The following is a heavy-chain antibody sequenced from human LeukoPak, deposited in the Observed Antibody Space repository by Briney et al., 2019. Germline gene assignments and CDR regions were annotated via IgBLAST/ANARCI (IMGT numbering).Heavy chain of an antibody. J-gene: IGHJ5*02. CDR3: ARGYSINCSSTSCNHYLNWFDP. CDR2: MNPNSGNT. Sequence: GAPVKVSCKASGYTFTSYDINWVRQATGQGLEWMGWMNPNSGNTGYAQKFQGRVTMTTNTPISTAYMELSSLRSEDTAIYYCARGYSINCSSTSCNHYLNWFDPWGQGTLVTVSS. CDR1: GYTFTSYD. V-gene: IGHV1-8*01. D-gene: IGHD2-2*01.